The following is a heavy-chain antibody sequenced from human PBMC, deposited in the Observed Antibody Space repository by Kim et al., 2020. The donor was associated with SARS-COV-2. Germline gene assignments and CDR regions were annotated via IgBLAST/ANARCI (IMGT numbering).Heavy chain of an antibody. CDR2: T. Sequence: TNYAVSVQSRININADPSTNQVTLQLNSVTPEDTALYYCARPMSGRFDFWGQGTLVTVSS. V-gene: IGHV6-1*01. J-gene: IGHJ4*02. D-gene: IGHD7-27*01. CDR3: ARPMSGRFDF.